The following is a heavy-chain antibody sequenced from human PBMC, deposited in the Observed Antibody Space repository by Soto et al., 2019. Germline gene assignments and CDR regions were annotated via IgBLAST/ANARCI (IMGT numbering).Heavy chain of an antibody. J-gene: IGHJ3*02. V-gene: IGHV1-24*01. CDR1: GYTLTELS. CDR3: ATAKPYCTNGVCRNDAFDI. D-gene: IGHD2-8*01. CDR2: FDPEDGET. Sequence: ASVKVSCKVSGYTLTELSMHWVRQAPGKGLEWMGGFDPEDGETIYAQKFQGRVTMTEDTSTDTAYMELSSLRSEDTAVYYCATAKPYCTNGVCRNDAFDIWGQGTMVPVSS.